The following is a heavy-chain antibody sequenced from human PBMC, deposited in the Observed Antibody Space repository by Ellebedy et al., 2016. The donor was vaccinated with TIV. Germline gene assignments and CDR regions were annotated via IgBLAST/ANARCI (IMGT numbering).Heavy chain of an antibody. J-gene: IGHJ6*02. V-gene: IGHV3-33*01. D-gene: IGHD2-21*02. Sequence: GESLKISCAASGFTFSSYGMHWVRQAPGKGLEWVAVIWYDGSNKYYADSVKGRFTISRDNSKNTLYLQMNSLRAEDTAVYYCARDGGDPGYYGMDVWGQGTTVTVSS. CDR1: GFTFSSYG. CDR2: IWYDGSNK. CDR3: ARDGGDPGYYGMDV.